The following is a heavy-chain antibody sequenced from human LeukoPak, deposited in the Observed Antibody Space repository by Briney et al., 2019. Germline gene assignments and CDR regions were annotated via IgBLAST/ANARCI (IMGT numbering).Heavy chain of an antibody. CDR3: ARVNKAAAAGGYYYYYYMDV. V-gene: IGHV1-2*02. J-gene: IGHJ6*03. CDR1: EYTFTGYY. CDR2: INPNSGGT. D-gene: IGHD6-13*01. Sequence: ASVKVSCKASEYTFTGYYMHWVRQAPGQGLEWMGWINPNSGGTNYAQKFQGRVTMTRDTSISTAYMELSRLRSDDTAVYYCARVNKAAAAGGYYYYYYMDVWGKGTTVTVSS.